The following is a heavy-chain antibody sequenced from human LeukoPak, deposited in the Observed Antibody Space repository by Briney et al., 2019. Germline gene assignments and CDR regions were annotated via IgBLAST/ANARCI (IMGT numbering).Heavy chain of an antibody. D-gene: IGHD6-13*01. CDR3: ARDSSSSWYGYYYYGMDV. J-gene: IGHJ6*02. V-gene: IGHV3-30-3*01. Sequence: PGGSLRLSCAASGFTFSSYAMHWVRQAPGKGLEWVAVISYDGSNKYYADSVKGRFTISRDNSKYTLYLQMNSLRAEDTAVYYCARDSSSSWYGYYYYGMDVWGQGTTVTVSS. CDR2: ISYDGSNK. CDR1: GFTFSSYA.